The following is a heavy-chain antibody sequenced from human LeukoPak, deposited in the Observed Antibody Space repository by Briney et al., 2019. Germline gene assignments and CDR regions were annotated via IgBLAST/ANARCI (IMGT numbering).Heavy chain of an antibody. CDR1: GDSISSSSYY. CDR2: IYYTGTT. D-gene: IGHD3-16*02. CDR3: AIGPSYYFDY. J-gene: IGHJ4*02. V-gene: IGHV4-39*01. Sequence: SETLPLTCTVSGDSISSSSYYWGWIRQPPGKGLEWVGSIYYTGTTYYNPSLKSRVTISVDTSKNQFSLKLNSATAADTAVYYCAIGPSYYFDYWGQGTLVTVSS.